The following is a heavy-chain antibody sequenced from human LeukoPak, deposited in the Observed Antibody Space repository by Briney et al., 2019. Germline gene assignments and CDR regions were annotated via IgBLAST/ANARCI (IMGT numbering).Heavy chain of an antibody. J-gene: IGHJ4*02. V-gene: IGHV3-43*01. D-gene: IGHD6-6*01. Sequence: PGGSLRLSCAASGFTFDDYTMHWVRQAPGKGLEWVSLISWDGGSTYYADSVKGRFTISRDNSKNSLYLQMNSLRTEDTALYYCAKASYSSSSFDYWGQGTPVTVSS. CDR3: AKASYSSSSFDY. CDR1: GFTFDDYT. CDR2: ISWDGGST.